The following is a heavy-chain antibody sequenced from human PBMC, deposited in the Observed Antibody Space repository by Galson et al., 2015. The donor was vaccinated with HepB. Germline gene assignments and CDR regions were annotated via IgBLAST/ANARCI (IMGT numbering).Heavy chain of an antibody. CDR2: IKSKTDGGTT. J-gene: IGHJ4*02. CDR1: GFTSSNAW. D-gene: IGHD3-3*01. CDR3: TTGSYDFWSGYYSPYYFDY. V-gene: IGHV3-15*07. Sequence: SLRLSCAASGFTSSNAWMNWVRQAPGKGLEWVGRIKSKTDGGTTDYAAPVKGRFTISRDDSKNTLYLQMNSLKTEDTAVYYCTTGSYDFWSGYYSPYYFDYWGQGTLVTVSS.